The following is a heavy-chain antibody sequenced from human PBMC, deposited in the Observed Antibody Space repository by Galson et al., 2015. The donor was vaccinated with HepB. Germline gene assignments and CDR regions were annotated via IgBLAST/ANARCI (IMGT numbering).Heavy chain of an antibody. CDR2: IYPGDSET. D-gene: IGHD3-22*01. J-gene: IGHJ4*02. CDR3: ARRDSSGTYXXXY. V-gene: IGHV5-51*01. Sequence: SGAEVKKPGESLKISCKGSGYSFTSYWIGWVRQMPGKGLEWMGIIYPGDSETRYXPSXXGQVTISXDKSISTAYLQWXXXKASDTAMYYCARRDSSGTYXXXYWGQXTLVXXSS. CDR1: GYSFTSYW.